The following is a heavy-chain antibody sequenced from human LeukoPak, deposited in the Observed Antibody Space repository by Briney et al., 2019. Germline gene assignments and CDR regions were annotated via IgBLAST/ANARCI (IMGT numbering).Heavy chain of an antibody. CDR3: ARGQGGATRIDY. CDR1: GFTFNTYW. V-gene: IGHV3-74*01. J-gene: IGHJ4*02. Sequence: GGSLRLSCAASGFTFNTYWMHWVRQAPGKGLVWVSRINSDGRSTSYADSVKGRFTISRDNAKKTLYLQMNSLRVEETAVYYCARGQGGATRIDYWGQGTLVTVSS. D-gene: IGHD1-26*01. CDR2: INSDGRST.